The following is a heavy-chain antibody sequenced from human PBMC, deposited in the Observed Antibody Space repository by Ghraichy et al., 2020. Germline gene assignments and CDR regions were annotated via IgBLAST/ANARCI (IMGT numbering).Heavy chain of an antibody. CDR1: GFTFNTYS. V-gene: IGHV3-21*01. CDR3: ARDQAPGQMYYFYGMDV. CDR2: ISTDEHDL. J-gene: IGHJ6*02. Sequence: GESLNISCAASGFTFNTYSMNWVRQAPGKGPELVSSISTDEHDLYYTDAVKGRFTISRDNTNNALYLQMSSLRADDTAVYFFARDQAPGQMYYFYGMDVWGQGTTVTVAS. D-gene: IGHD3-16*01.